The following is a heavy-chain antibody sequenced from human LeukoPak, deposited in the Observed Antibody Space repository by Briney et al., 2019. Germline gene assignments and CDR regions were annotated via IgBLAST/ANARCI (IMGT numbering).Heavy chain of an antibody. CDR3: ARDARFVVVPAATDY. Sequence: PGGSLRLSCAASGFTFSSYSMNWVRQAPGKGLEWVSSISSSSSYIYYADSVKGRFTISRDNAKNSLYLQMNSLRAEDTAVYYCARDARFVVVPAATDYWGPGTLVTVSS. CDR2: ISSSSSYI. D-gene: IGHD2-2*01. V-gene: IGHV3-21*01. CDR1: GFTFSSYS. J-gene: IGHJ4*02.